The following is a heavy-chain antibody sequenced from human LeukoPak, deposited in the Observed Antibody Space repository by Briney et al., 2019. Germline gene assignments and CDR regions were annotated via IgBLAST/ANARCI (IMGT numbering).Heavy chain of an antibody. CDR3: ARGYYDSSGYYPDNWFDP. CDR1: GGTFSSYA. Sequence: AASVKVSCKASGGTFSSYAISWVRQAPGQGLEWMGGIIPIFGTANYAQKFQGRVTITADESTSTAYMELSSLRSEDTAVYYCARGYYDSSGYYPDNWFDPWGQGTLVTVSS. CDR2: IIPIFGTA. D-gene: IGHD3-22*01. J-gene: IGHJ5*02. V-gene: IGHV1-69*13.